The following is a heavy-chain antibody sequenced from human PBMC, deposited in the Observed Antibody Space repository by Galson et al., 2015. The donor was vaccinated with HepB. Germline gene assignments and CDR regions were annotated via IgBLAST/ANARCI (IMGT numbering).Heavy chain of an antibody. D-gene: IGHD6-19*01. V-gene: IGHV1-2*02. CDR2: INPNSGNT. J-gene: IGHJ5*02. Sequence: SVKVSCKASGYTFTGYDMHWVRQAPGQGLEWMGWINPNSGNTNYAQKLQGRVTMTRDTSISTAYIELSSLRSNDTAVYYCARDRGCNWFDAWGQGTPVTVSS. CDR3: ARDRGCNWFDA. CDR1: GYTFTGYD.